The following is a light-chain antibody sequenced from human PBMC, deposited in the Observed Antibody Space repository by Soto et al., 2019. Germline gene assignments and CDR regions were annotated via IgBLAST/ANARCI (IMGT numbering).Light chain of an antibody. CDR1: QTINNY. CDR2: AAS. Sequence: DIQMTQSPSSLSASVGDRVTITCRASQTINNYLNWYQQKPGKAPKLLIYAASSLQSGVPSRFSGSGSGTDFTLTICRLQAEDSATYFCQESITAPLTFGGGTKVEVK. CDR3: QESITAPLT. V-gene: IGKV1-39*01. J-gene: IGKJ4*01.